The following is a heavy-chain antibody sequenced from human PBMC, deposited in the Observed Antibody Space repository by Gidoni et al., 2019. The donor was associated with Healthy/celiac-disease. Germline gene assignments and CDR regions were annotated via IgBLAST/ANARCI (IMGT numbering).Heavy chain of an antibody. J-gene: IGHJ3*02. Sequence: EVPLVESGGGLVQPGRSLRLSCAASGFTFDAYAMHWVRQAPGKGLEWVSGISWNSGSIGYADSVKGRFTISRDNAKNSLYLQMNSLRAEDTALYYCAKDKAPGVVVAARGAFDIWGQGTMVTVSS. CDR2: ISWNSGSI. D-gene: IGHD2-15*01. V-gene: IGHV3-9*01. CDR1: GFTFDAYA. CDR3: AKDKAPGVVVAARGAFDI.